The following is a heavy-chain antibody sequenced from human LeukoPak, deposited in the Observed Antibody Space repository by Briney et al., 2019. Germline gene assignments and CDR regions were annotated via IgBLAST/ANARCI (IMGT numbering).Heavy chain of an antibody. V-gene: IGHV1-69*01. D-gene: IGHD2-2*01. J-gene: IGHJ6*03. CDR1: GYTFTDYY. Sequence: GATVKISCKASGYTFTDYYMHWVQQAPGQGLEWMGGIIPIFGTANYAQKFQGRVTITADESTSTAYMELSSLRSEDTAVYYCARGIVVVPATHYYYYYYMDVWGKGTTVTVSS. CDR2: IIPIFGTA. CDR3: ARGIVVVPATHYYYYYYMDV.